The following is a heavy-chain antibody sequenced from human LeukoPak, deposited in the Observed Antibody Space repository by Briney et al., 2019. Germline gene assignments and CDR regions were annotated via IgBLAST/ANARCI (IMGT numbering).Heavy chain of an antibody. CDR2: ISGSGGRT. CDR3: AKEGYSSALPYHFDC. CDR1: GFTLSNYA. J-gene: IGHJ4*02. Sequence: PGGSLRLSCAASGFTLSNYAMSWVRQAPGKGLEWVSSISGSGGRTDYADPVKGRFTISSDSSKNTVFLQMKSLRAEDTAVYYCAKEGYSSALPYHFDCWGQGTLVTVSS. V-gene: IGHV3-23*01. D-gene: IGHD6-19*01.